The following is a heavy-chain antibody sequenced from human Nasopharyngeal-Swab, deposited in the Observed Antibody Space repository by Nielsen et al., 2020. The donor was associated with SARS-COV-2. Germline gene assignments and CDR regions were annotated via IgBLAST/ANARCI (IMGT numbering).Heavy chain of an antibody. V-gene: IGHV1-18*01. D-gene: IGHD3-16*02. CDR1: GYTFTSYG. J-gene: IGHJ5*02. Sequence: ASVKVSCKASGYTFTSYGISWVRQAPGQGLEWMGWISAYNGNTNYAQELQGRVTMTTDTSTSTAYMELRSLRSDDTAVYYCARDGTTNLYDYVWGSYRPKTNWFDPWGQGTLVTVSS. CDR2: ISAYNGNT. CDR3: ARDGTTNLYDYVWGSYRPKTNWFDP.